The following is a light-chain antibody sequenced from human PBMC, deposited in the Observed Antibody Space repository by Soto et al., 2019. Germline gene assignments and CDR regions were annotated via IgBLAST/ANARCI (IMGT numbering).Light chain of an antibody. CDR2: KAS. CDR3: QQYSTYPWT. CDR1: QSISSL. Sequence: DIQMTQSPSTLSASVGDRVTITCRASQSISSLLAWYQKKPGKAPKLLIYKASSLGSGVPSGFSGSGSGTEFTLTISSLQPDDFATYYCQQYSTYPWTFGQGTKVEIK. J-gene: IGKJ1*01. V-gene: IGKV1-5*03.